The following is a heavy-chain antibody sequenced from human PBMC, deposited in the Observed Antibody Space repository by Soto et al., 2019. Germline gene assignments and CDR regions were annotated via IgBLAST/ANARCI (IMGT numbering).Heavy chain of an antibody. Sequence: GSVKVSCKASGYSLITHSINWVRQAPGQGLEWMGWISAGNGNTTYSEKLQGRVTITTDASTSTAYMELRSLRSDDTTVYYCARDPHEYWTSYWFDPWGQGTLVTVSS. V-gene: IGHV1-18*04. J-gene: IGHJ5*02. CDR1: GYSLITHS. CDR2: ISAGNGNT. D-gene: IGHD3-3*01. CDR3: ARDPHEYWTSYWFDP.